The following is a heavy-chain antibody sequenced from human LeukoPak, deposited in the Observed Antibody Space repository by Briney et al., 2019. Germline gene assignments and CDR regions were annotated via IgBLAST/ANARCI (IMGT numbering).Heavy chain of an antibody. J-gene: IGHJ4*02. Sequence: GGSLRLSCAASGFTFDNYAMSWVRQAPGKGLEWVSSISGNGGSTHYADSVKGRFTISRDNAKDTLYLQMNSLRAEDTAVYYCARGENTYIDYWGQGTLVTVSS. V-gene: IGHV3-23*01. CDR2: ISGNGGST. CDR3: ARGENTYIDY. D-gene: IGHD3-16*01. CDR1: GFTFDNYA.